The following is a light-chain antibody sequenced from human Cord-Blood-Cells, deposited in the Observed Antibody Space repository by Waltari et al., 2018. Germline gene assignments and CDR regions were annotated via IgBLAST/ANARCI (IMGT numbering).Light chain of an antibody. CDR2: DVS. Sequence: QSALTQPASVSGSPGQSITISCTGTSSDVGGYNYVSWYQQHPGKAPQFMIYDVSNRPSGGSNRFSGSKSGNTASLTISGLQAEDEADYYCSSYTSSSTLVVFGGGTKLTVL. V-gene: IGLV2-14*01. J-gene: IGLJ2*01. CDR1: SSDVGGYNY. CDR3: SSYTSSSTLVV.